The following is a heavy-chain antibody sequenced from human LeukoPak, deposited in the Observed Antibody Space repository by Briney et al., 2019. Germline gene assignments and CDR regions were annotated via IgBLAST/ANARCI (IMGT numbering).Heavy chain of an antibody. J-gene: IGHJ3*02. CDR2: IFHSGST. CDR3: ARAQIAAAGNDAFDI. V-gene: IGHV4-4*02. CDR1: GGFISSSNW. D-gene: IGHD6-13*01. Sequence: SETLSLTCAVSGGFISSSNWWSWVRQPPGKGLEWIGEIFHSGSTNYNPSLKSRVTISVDKSKNQFSLKLSSVTAADTAVYYCARAQIAAAGNDAFDIWGQGTMVTVS.